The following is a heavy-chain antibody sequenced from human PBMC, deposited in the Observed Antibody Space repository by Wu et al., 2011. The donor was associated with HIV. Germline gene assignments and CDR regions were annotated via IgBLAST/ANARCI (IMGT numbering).Heavy chain of an antibody. CDR3: ATDLKRAHLQWLVRGDLL. J-gene: IGHJ4*02. Sequence: EVQLVQSGVXGEEAGATVKISCKVSGYTFTDYYMHWVQQAPGKGLEWMGLVDPEDGETIYAEKFQGRVTITADTSTDTAYMELSSLRSEDTAVYYCATDLKRAHLQWLVRGDLLWGQGTLVTVSS. D-gene: IGHD6-19*01. CDR1: GYTFTDYY. V-gene: IGHV1-69-2*01. CDR2: VDPEDGET.